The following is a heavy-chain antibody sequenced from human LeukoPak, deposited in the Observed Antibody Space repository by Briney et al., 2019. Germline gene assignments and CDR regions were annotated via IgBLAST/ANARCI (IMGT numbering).Heavy chain of an antibody. V-gene: IGHV3-48*03. CDR3: ARRAIAIVATNKRNWFDP. CDR2: ISSSGSTI. CDR1: GFTFSSYE. J-gene: IGHJ5*02. Sequence: PGGSLRLSCAASGFTFSSYEMNWVRQAPGKGLEWISYISSSGSTIYYADSVKGRFTISRDNAKNSLSLQMNSLRAEDTAVYYCARRAIAIVATNKRNWFDPWGQGTLVTVSS. D-gene: IGHD5-12*01.